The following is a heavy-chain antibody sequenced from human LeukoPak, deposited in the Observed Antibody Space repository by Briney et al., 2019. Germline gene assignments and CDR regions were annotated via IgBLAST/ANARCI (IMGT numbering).Heavy chain of an antibody. Sequence: GASVKVSCKASGYTFTSYYMHWVRQAPGQGLEWMGIINPSGGSTSYAQKFQGRVTMTRDTSTSTVYMELSSLRSEDTAVYYCARERAYCGGDCYLDYYYYYGMDVWGQGTTVTVSS. CDR3: ARERAYCGGDCYLDYYYYYGMDV. CDR2: INPSGGST. CDR1: GYTFTSYY. D-gene: IGHD2-21*02. J-gene: IGHJ6*02. V-gene: IGHV1-46*01.